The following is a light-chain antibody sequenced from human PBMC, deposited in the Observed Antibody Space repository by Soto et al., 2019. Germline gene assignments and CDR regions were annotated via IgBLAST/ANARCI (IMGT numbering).Light chain of an antibody. Sequence: EMVLTQSPGTLSLSPGERVTLSCRASQSVSSSYLAWYQQKPGQAPRLLIHDTSSRATGTPDRFSGSGSATYVTLTISRLEPEYFAVYYCLQYGRAPYTFGQGTKLEI. V-gene: IGKV3-20*01. J-gene: IGKJ2*01. CDR3: LQYGRAPYT. CDR1: QSVSSSY. CDR2: DTS.